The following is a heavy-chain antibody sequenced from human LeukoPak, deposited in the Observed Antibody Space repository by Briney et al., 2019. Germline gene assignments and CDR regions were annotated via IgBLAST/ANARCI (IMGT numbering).Heavy chain of an antibody. CDR1: GYTFTSYG. CDR3: ARDVLYGSGSYGVDNWLDP. V-gene: IGHV1-18*01. D-gene: IGHD3-10*01. J-gene: IGHJ5*02. Sequence: GASVKVSCKASGYTFTSYGISWVRQAPGQGLEWMGWISAYNGNTNYAQKLQGRVTMTTDTSTSTAYMELRSLRSDDTAVYYCARDVLYGSGSYGVDNWLDPWGQGTLVTVSS. CDR2: ISAYNGNT.